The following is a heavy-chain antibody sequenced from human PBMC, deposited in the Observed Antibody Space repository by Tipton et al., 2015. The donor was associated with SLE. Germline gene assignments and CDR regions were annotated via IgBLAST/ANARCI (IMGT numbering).Heavy chain of an antibody. CDR3: ATTGDFDY. D-gene: IGHD7-27*01. Sequence: QLVQSGAEVKKPGASVKVSCKASGYTFTGYYMHWVRQAPGQGLEWMGWINPNSGATHHAQKFQGRVTMARDTSISTAYMELSRLRSDDTAVYYCATTGDFDYWGQGTLVTVSS. CDR1: GYTFTGYY. V-gene: IGHV1-2*02. J-gene: IGHJ4*02. CDR2: INPNSGAT.